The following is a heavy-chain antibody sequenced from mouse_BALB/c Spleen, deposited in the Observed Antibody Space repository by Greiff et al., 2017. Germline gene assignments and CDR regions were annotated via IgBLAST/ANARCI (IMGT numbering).Heavy chain of an antibody. CDR3: ARDGNPAFDY. D-gene: IGHD2-1*01. J-gene: IGHJ2*01. Sequence: EVQLVESGGGLVQPGGSRKLSCAASGFTFSSFGMHWVRQAPEKGLEWVAYISSGSSTIYYADTVKGRFTISRDNPKNTLFLQMTSLRSEDTAMYYCARDGNPAFDYWGQGTTLTVSA. V-gene: IGHV5-17*02. CDR1: GFTFSSFG. CDR2: ISSGSSTI.